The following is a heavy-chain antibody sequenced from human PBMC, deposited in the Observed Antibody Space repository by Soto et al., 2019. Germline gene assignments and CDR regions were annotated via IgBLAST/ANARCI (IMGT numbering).Heavy chain of an antibody. Sequence: QVQLVESGGGVVQPGGSLRISCAASGFTFSSYAMHWVRLAPGTGLEWVAGISYDGRNKFSADSVKGRFTISRDNSQNTLYLQMNSLRPEDTAVYYCAKETSRFAVPPALDYWGQGTLVTVS. V-gene: IGHV3-30*18. CDR2: ISYDGRNK. D-gene: IGHD2-2*01. CDR1: GFTFSSYA. CDR3: AKETSRFAVPPALDY. J-gene: IGHJ4*02.